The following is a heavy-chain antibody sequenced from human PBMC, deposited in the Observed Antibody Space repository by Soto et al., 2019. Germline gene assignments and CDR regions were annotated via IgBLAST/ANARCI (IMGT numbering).Heavy chain of an antibody. CDR2: ISGSGGST. V-gene: IGHV3-23*01. CDR1: GFTFSSYA. Sequence: GGSLRFSCAASGFTFSSYAMSWVRQAPGKGLEWVSAISGSGGSTYYADSVKGRFTISRDNSKNTLYLQMNSLRAEDTAVYYCAKDVYSSGWYGYFDYWGQGTLVTVSS. J-gene: IGHJ4*02. CDR3: AKDVYSSGWYGYFDY. D-gene: IGHD6-19*01.